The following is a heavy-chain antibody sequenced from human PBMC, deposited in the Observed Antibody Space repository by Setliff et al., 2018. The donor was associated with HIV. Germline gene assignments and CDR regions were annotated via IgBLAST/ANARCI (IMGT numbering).Heavy chain of an antibody. CDR2: ISSSGSTI. D-gene: IGHD3-3*01. Sequence: GGSLRLSCAASGFTFSDYYMSWIRQAPGKGLEWVSHISSSGSTIYYADSVKGRFTISRDNAKNSLYLQMNSLRAEDTAVYYCASNGSWSGYSTILDYWGQGTLVTVSS. V-gene: IGHV3-11*01. CDR3: ASNGSWSGYSTILDY. CDR1: GFTFSDYY. J-gene: IGHJ4*02.